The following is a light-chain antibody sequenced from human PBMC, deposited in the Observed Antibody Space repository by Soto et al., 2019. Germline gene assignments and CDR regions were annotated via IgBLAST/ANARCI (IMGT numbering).Light chain of an antibody. Sequence: HMTLSPYSLSASVGDRVTITCRASQSISSYLNWYQQKPGKAPYLLISDVSSLERGVPSRFSGSGSGTEFTLTISSMQPDDFATFCCQQYNGYSRTFGQGTKVDI. J-gene: IGKJ1*01. CDR3: QQYNGYSRT. V-gene: IGKV1-5*01. CDR2: DVS. CDR1: QSISSY.